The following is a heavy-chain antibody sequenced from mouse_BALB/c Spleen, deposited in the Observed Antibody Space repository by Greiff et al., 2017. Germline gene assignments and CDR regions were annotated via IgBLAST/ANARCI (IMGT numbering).Heavy chain of an antibody. Sequence: QVQLQQPGAELVRPGASVKLSCKASGYTFTSYWINWVKQRPGQGLEWIGVINPGSGGTNYNEKFKGKATLTADKSSSTAYMQLSSLTSDDSAVYFCARGGTMITGDYWGQGTTRTVSS. CDR3: ARGGTMITGDY. CDR2: INPGSGGT. D-gene: IGHD2-4*01. J-gene: IGHJ2*01. V-gene: IGHV1-54*01. CDR1: GYTFTSYW.